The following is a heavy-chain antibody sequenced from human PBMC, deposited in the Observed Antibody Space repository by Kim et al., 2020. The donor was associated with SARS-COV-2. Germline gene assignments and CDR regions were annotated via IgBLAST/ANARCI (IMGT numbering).Heavy chain of an antibody. Sequence: GGSLRLSCAASGFTFSSYAMSWVRQAPGKGLEWVSAISGSGVSTYYADSVKGRFTISRDNSKNTLYLQMNSLRAEDTAVYYCATRITRAEYFHHWGQGTLVTVSS. CDR1: GFTFSSYA. J-gene: IGHJ1*01. D-gene: IGHD3-16*01. CDR3: ATRITRAEYFHH. V-gene: IGHV3-23*01. CDR2: ISGSGVST.